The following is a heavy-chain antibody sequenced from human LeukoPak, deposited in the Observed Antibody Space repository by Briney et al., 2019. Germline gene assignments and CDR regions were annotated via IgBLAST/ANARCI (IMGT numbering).Heavy chain of an antibody. J-gene: IGHJ4*02. V-gene: IGHV4-39*01. CDR2: IYYSGDT. D-gene: IGHD6-19*01. Sequence: SETLSLTCTVSGGSISSSSYYWGWIRQPPGKGLEWIGSIYYSGDTYYNPSLKSRVTISVDTSKNQFSLKLSSVTAADTAVYYCAKILGDGIAVAKDYWGQGTLVTVSS. CDR3: AKILGDGIAVAKDY. CDR1: GGSISSSSYY.